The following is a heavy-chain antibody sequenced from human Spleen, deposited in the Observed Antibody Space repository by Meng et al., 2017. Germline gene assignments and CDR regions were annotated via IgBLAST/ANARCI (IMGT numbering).Heavy chain of an antibody. CDR1: GGSFSGYY. V-gene: IGHV4-34*01. Sequence: QWQLQQWGAGLLKPSEPLSLTCAVYGGSFSGYYWSWIRQPPGKGLEWIGEINHSGSTNYNPSLKSRVTISVDTSKNQFSLKLSSVTAADTAVYYCARATAAAAKGRWFDPWGQGTLVTVSS. CDR3: ARATAAAAKGRWFDP. CDR2: INHSGST. J-gene: IGHJ5*02. D-gene: IGHD6-13*01.